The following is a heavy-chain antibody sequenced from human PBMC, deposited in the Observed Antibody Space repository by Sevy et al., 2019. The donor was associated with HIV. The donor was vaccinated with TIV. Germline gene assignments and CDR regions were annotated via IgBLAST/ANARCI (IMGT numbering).Heavy chain of an antibody. CDR3: ARDSDNYDILTGYYPFDY. CDR2: INPSGGST. Sequence: ASVKVSCKASGYTFTSQYMHWVRQAPGQGLEWMGIINPSGGSTSCAQKFQGRVTMTRDTSTSTVYMELSSLRSEDTAVYYCARDSDNYDILTGYYPFDYWGQGTLVTVSS. J-gene: IGHJ4*02. D-gene: IGHD3-9*01. CDR1: GYTFTSQY. V-gene: IGHV1-46*01.